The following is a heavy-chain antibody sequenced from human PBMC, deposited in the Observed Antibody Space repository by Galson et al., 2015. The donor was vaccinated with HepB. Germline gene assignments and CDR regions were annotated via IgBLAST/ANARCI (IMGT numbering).Heavy chain of an antibody. CDR1: GFTFSSHG. Sequence: SPRLSCAASGFTFSSHGIHWVRQAPGRGLEWVTVISFDGRVTFYADSVKGRFTMSRDNSKNTLYLQMNSLRAEDTAVYYCAREYSFGHWFFDLWGRGTLVTVSS. CDR3: AREYSFGHWFFDL. D-gene: IGHD5-18*01. J-gene: IGHJ2*01. V-gene: IGHV3-30*03. CDR2: ISFDGRVT.